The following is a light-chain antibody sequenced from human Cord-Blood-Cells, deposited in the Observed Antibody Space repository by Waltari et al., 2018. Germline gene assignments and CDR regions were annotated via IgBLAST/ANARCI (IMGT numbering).Light chain of an antibody. CDR2: AAS. CDR3: QQYYSYPFA. Sequence: ALRITQSPSSLSASSGDIVTITCRASHGISSYLAWYQQKPGKAPKLLIYAASTLQSGVPSRFSGSGSETDFTLNISCLQSEDVATYDCQQYYSYPFAFGPGTKVDI. CDR1: HGISSY. J-gene: IGKJ3*01. V-gene: IGKV1-8*01.